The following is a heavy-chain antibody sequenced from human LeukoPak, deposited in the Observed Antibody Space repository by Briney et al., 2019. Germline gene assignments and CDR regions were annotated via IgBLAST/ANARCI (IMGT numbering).Heavy chain of an antibody. CDR1: GGTFSSYA. Sequence: GASVKVSCKASGGTFSSYAISWVRQAPGQGLEWMGRIIPIFGTANYAQKFQGRVTITTDESTSTAYMELSSLRSEDTAVYYCARDLQYYGDHTGSWFDPWGQGTLVTVSS. D-gene: IGHD4-17*01. CDR3: ARDLQYYGDHTGSWFDP. CDR2: IIPIFGTA. J-gene: IGHJ5*02. V-gene: IGHV1-69*05.